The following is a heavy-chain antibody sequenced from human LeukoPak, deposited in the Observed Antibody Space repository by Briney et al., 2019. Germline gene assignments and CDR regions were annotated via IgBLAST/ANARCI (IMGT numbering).Heavy chain of an antibody. V-gene: IGHV1-69*04. CDR3: ARDGTHCSGGGCYSSY. CDR1: GGTFSSYA. D-gene: IGHD2-15*01. CDR2: IIPILGIA. J-gene: IGHJ4*02. Sequence: ASVKVSCKASGGTFSSYAISWVRQAPGQGLEWMGRIIPILGIANYAQKFQGRVTITADKSTSTAYMELSSLRSEDTAVYYCARDGTHCSGGGCYSSYWGQGTLVTVSS.